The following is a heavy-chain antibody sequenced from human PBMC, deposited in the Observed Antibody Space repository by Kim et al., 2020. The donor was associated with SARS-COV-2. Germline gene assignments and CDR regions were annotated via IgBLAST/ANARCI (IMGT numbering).Heavy chain of an antibody. D-gene: IGHD4-17*01. J-gene: IGHJ4*02. CDR3: ASRLRWNFDF. V-gene: IGHV3-23*01. Sequence: YADSVKGRFTVSRDNSKNTLYLQMNSLRDEDTAVYYCASRLRWNFDFWGQGALVTVSS.